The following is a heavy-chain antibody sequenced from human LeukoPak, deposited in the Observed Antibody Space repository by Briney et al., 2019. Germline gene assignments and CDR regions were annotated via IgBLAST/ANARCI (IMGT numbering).Heavy chain of an antibody. Sequence: PGGSLRLSCAASGFTFSDHYMDWVRQAPGKGLEWVGRIRNKANSYTTDYAASVKGRFTISRDDSKNSVFLQMNSLTTDDTAVYYCASLTPSETTLRWGQGTLVTVSS. V-gene: IGHV3-72*01. D-gene: IGHD1-1*01. CDR2: IRNKANSYTT. J-gene: IGHJ4*02. CDR3: ASLTPSETTLR. CDR1: GFTFSDHY.